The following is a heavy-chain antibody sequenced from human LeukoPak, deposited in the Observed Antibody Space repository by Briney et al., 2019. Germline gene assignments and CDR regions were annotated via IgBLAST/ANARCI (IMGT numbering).Heavy chain of an antibody. Sequence: ASVKVPCKASGYTFTSYGISWVRQAPGQGLEWMGWISAYNGNTNYAQKLQGRVTMTTDTSTSTAYMELRSLRSDDTAVYYCARDRRLGITGTTYYGMDVWGQGTTVTVSS. CDR3: ARDRRLGITGTTYYGMDV. V-gene: IGHV1-18*01. J-gene: IGHJ6*02. CDR2: ISAYNGNT. D-gene: IGHD1-7*01. CDR1: GYTFTSYG.